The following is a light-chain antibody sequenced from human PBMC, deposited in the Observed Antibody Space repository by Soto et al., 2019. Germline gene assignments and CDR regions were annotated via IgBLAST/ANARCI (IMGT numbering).Light chain of an antibody. Sequence: SYELTQPPSVSVSPGQTASITCSGDKLGDKYACWYQQKPGQSPMLLIHHDTKRPSGIPERFSGSNSGNTATLTISGTQAMDEADYYCQAWDSRTTIFGGGTKLTVL. J-gene: IGLJ2*01. CDR1: KLGDKY. V-gene: IGLV3-1*01. CDR2: HDT. CDR3: QAWDSRTTI.